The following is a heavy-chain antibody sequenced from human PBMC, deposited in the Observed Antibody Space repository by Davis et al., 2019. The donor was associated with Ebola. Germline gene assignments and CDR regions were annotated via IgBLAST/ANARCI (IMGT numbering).Heavy chain of an antibody. CDR2: ISAYNGNT. J-gene: IGHJ3*02. CDR3: ARTSIVGTTTTASDI. CDR1: GYTFKNSA. Sequence: ASVKVSFKASGYTFKNSAISWVRQAPGQGLEWMGWISAYNGNTAYAQILQGRVTMTTDTSTGTAYMELKSLRSDDTAVYFCARTSIVGTTTTASDIWGQGTMVTVSS. D-gene: IGHD1-26*01. V-gene: IGHV1-18*01.